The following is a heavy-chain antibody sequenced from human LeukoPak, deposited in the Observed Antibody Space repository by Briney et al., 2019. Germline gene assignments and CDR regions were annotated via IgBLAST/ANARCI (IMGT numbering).Heavy chain of an antibody. V-gene: IGHV4-34*01. D-gene: IGHD6-19*01. CDR3: ARVWSSGAIDY. J-gene: IGHJ4*02. CDR2: INHGGST. CDR1: GGSFSGYY. Sequence: SETLSLTCAVYGGSFSGYYWSWIRQPPGKGLEWIGEINHGGSTNYNPSLKSRVTISVDTSKNQFSLKLSSVTAADTAVYYCARVWSSGAIDYWGQGTLDTVSS.